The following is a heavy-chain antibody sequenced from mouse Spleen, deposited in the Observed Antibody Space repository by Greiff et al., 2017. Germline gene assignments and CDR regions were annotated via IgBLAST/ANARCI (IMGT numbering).Heavy chain of an antibody. D-gene: IGHD4-1*01. Sequence: VQLQQSGPELVKPGASVKISCKASGYTFTDYYMNWVKQSHGKSLEWIGDINPNNGGTSYNQKFKGKATLTVDKSSSTAYMELRSLTSEDSAVYYCARGALTGTSAMDYWGQGTSVTVSS. CDR3: ARGALTGTSAMDY. CDR1: GYTFTDYY. V-gene: IGHV1-26*01. J-gene: IGHJ4*01. CDR2: INPNNGGT.